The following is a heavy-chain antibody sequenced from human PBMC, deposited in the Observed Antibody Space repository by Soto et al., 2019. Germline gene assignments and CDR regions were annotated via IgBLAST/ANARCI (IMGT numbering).Heavy chain of an antibody. Sequence: ASVKVSCKASGYTFTSYGISWVRQAPGQGLEWMGWISAYNGNTNYAQKLQGRVTMTTDTSTSTAYMELRSLRSDDTAVYYCARDLYCSSASCQPPVDYWGQGTLVTVSS. D-gene: IGHD2-2*01. CDR3: ARDLYCSSASCQPPVDY. CDR1: GYTFTSYG. CDR2: ISAYNGNT. V-gene: IGHV1-18*01. J-gene: IGHJ4*02.